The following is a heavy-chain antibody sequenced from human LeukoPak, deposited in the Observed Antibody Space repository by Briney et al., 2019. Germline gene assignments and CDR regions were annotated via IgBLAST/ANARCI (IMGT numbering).Heavy chain of an antibody. CDR2: IYSSGTT. Sequence: SETLSLTCTVSGGSISGYYWSWIRQPPGKGLEWIGYIYSSGTTNYNPSLKSQITISVDTSKNQFSLKLSSVTAADTAVYYCAREVADYDSSGYYSSGDWFDPWGQGTLVTVSS. D-gene: IGHD3-22*01. V-gene: IGHV4-59*12. CDR1: GGSISGYY. CDR3: AREVADYDSSGYYSSGDWFDP. J-gene: IGHJ5*02.